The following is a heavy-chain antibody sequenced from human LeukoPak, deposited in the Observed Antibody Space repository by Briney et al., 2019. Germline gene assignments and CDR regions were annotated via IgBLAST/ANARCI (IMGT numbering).Heavy chain of an antibody. CDR1: GFTFSSYA. CDR2: ISGSGGST. Sequence: PGGSLRLSCAASGFTFSSYAMSWVRQAPGKGLEWVSAISGSGGSTYYADSVKGRFTISRDNSKNTLYLQMNSLRAEDTAVYYCAKDLDYDYVSGYFDYWGQGTLVTVSS. J-gene: IGHJ4*02. CDR3: AKDLDYDYVSGYFDY. V-gene: IGHV3-23*01. D-gene: IGHD3-16*01.